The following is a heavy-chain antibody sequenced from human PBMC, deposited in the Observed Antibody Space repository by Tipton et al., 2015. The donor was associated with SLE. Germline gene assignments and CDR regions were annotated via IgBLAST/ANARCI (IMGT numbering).Heavy chain of an antibody. V-gene: IGHV4-59*08. Sequence: LRLSCTVSGDSINSYYWSWIRQPPGEGLEWIGYIYYREGTNYSPSLKSRVTISLDASKNQLSLKLSSVTAADTAVYYCARHHGSGWLYGLDVWGQGTTVTVPS. CDR1: GDSINSYY. D-gene: IGHD6-19*01. CDR2: IYYREGT. J-gene: IGHJ6*02. CDR3: ARHHGSGWLYGLDV.